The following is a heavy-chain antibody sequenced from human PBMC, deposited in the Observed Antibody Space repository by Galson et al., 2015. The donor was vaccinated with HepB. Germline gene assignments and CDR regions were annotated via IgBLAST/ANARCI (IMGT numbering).Heavy chain of an antibody. V-gene: IGHV1-18*01. Sequence: SVKVSCKASGYTFANYGISWVRQAPGQGLEWIGWISVYSGHTNYVEKFQGRVTMTTDKSTNTASMELRTLRFDDTAVYYCAIAHCGGDCYWGAFDIWGQGTMVAVSS. CDR2: ISVYSGHT. J-gene: IGHJ3*02. CDR3: AIAHCGGDCYWGAFDI. CDR1: GYTFANYG. D-gene: IGHD2-21*02.